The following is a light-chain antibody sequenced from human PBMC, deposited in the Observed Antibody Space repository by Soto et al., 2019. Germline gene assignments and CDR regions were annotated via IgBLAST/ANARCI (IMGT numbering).Light chain of an antibody. CDR2: LAS. V-gene: IGKV3-11*01. Sequence: EIVLTQSPATLSSFPCDRVTLSCRASQAVNTRLACYQHKPGQAPRLLIYLASNRAACVPARFSGSWSGTDFTLTISDVEPEDFAVYYCHQRQSWPRTFGQGTKVDIK. J-gene: IGKJ1*01. CDR3: HQRQSWPRT. CDR1: QAVNTR.